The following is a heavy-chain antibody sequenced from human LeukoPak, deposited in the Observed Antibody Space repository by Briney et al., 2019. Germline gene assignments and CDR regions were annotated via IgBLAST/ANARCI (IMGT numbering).Heavy chain of an antibody. J-gene: IGHJ4*02. CDR1: GFTFSNTW. Sequence: GGSLRLSCAASGFTFSNTWMNWVRQAPGKGLEWVSYISSSSSTICYADSVKGRFTISRDNSKNTLYLQMNSLRAEDTAVYYCAKDYYDSSGYYDYWGQGTLVTVSS. V-gene: IGHV3-48*01. CDR3: AKDYYDSSGYYDY. CDR2: ISSSSSTI. D-gene: IGHD3-22*01.